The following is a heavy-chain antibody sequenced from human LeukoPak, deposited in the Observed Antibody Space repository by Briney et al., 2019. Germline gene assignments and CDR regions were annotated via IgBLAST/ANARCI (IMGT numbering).Heavy chain of an antibody. Sequence: PSETVSLTCTVSGGSISSFYWSWIRQPAGKALQWIGRIYGSGSTDYNPSLKSRVTMSIDTSKNQFSLQLSSVTAADTAVYYCARDCDYGGNRLDYFDYWGPGTLVTVSS. J-gene: IGHJ4*02. V-gene: IGHV4-4*07. CDR2: IYGSGST. D-gene: IGHD4-23*01. CDR3: ARDCDYGGNRLDYFDY. CDR1: GGSISSFY.